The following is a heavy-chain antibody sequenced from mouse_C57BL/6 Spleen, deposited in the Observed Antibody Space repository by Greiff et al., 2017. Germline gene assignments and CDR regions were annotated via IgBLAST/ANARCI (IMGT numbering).Heavy chain of an antibody. D-gene: IGHD6-1*01. Sequence: VKVVESGAELARPGASVKLSCKASGYTFTSYGISWVKQRTGQGLEWIGEIYPRSGNTYYNEKFKGKATLTADKSASTAYMELRSLTSEDSAVYFCARESPLLDYWGQGTTLTVSS. J-gene: IGHJ2*01. CDR2: IYPRSGNT. CDR1: GYTFTSYG. CDR3: ARESPLLDY. V-gene: IGHV1-81*01.